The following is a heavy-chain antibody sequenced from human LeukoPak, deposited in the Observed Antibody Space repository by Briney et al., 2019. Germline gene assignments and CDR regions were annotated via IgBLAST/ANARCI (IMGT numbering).Heavy chain of an antibody. Sequence: PGGSLRLSCAASGFTYTNYWMSWVRQAPGKGLEWVANIKQDGRERYYVDSVKGRFTISRDNAKNSMYLQMNRLRADDTAVYYCARDAYIDRYFDYWGQGTLVTVSS. J-gene: IGHJ4*02. CDR3: ARDAYIDRYFDY. CDR2: IKQDGRER. V-gene: IGHV3-7*01. D-gene: IGHD3-22*01. CDR1: GFTYTNYW.